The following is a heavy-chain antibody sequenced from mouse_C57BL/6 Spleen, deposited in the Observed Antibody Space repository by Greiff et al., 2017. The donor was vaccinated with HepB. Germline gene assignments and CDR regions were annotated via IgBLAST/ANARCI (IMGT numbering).Heavy chain of an antibody. CDR1: GYTFTSYW. V-gene: IGHV1-50*01. J-gene: IGHJ1*03. CDR3: ARWGSFDV. CDR2: IDPSDSYT. Sequence: QVQLKQPGAELVKPGASVKLSCKASGYTFTSYWMQWVKQRPGQGLEWIGEIDPSDSYTNYNQKFKGKATLTVDTSSSTAYMQLSSLTSEDSAVYYCARWGSFDVWGTGTTVTVSS.